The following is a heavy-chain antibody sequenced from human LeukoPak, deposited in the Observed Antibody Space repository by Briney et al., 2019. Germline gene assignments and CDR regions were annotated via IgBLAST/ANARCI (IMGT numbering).Heavy chain of an antibody. CDR3: ARDREGFDY. V-gene: IGHV1-46*01. J-gene: IGHJ4*02. CDR2: IYPRDGST. CDR1: GYTFTSNY. Sequence: ASVKVSCKASGYTFTSNYIHWVRQAPGQGLEWMGMIYPRDGSTSYAQKFQGRVTVTRDTSTSTVHMELSGLRSEDTAVYYCARDREGFDYWGQGTLVTVSA.